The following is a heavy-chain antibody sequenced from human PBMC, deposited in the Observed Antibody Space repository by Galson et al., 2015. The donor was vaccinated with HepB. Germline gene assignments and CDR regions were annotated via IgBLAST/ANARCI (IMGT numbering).Heavy chain of an antibody. CDR1: GFTFSSYA. D-gene: IGHD2-2*01. Sequence: SLRLSCAASGFTFSSYAMSWVRQAPGKGLEWVSAISGSGGSTYYADSVKGRFTISRDNSKNTLYLQMNSLRAEDTAVYYCAKAPEAWGCSSTSCYSNYAFDIWGQGTMVTVSS. CDR2: ISGSGGST. J-gene: IGHJ3*02. V-gene: IGHV3-23*01. CDR3: AKAPEAWGCSSTSCYSNYAFDI.